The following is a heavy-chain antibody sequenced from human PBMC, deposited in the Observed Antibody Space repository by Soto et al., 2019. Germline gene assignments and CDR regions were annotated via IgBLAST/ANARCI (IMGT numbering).Heavy chain of an antibody. CDR1: GGSLSGATYS. J-gene: IGHJ4*02. CDR3: ARSREFDY. Sequence: GPGPGTTSETLSLTCGVSGGSLSGATYSWNWIRQPPGKGLEWIGYIFPSGTTYYNPSLKSRVTISIDVPKNQFSLSLRSLTAADTAVYYCARSREFDYWSQGTLVTVSS. V-gene: IGHV4-30-2*01. CDR2: IFPSGTT.